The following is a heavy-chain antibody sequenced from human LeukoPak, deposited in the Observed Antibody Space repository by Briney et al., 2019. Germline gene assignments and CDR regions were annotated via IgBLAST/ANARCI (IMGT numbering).Heavy chain of an antibody. V-gene: IGHV4-30-4*08. J-gene: IGHJ4*02. D-gene: IGHD5-18*01. CDR1: GASVNSDSYC. CDR2: IFNSGTT. Sequence: SETLSLTCTVTGASVNSDSYCWSWIRQPPGQGLEWIGYIFNSGTTYYIPSLRSRVIISLDTSKNQFSLKMSSVTAADTAVYFCADTYGNWGQGTLVTVSS. CDR3: ADTYGN.